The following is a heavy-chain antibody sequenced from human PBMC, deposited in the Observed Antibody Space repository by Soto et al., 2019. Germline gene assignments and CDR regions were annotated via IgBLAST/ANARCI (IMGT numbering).Heavy chain of an antibody. CDR3: ARHVAGCSSTSCYAPYYYYYMDV. V-gene: IGHV5-51*01. CDR1: GYSFTSYW. CDR2: IYPGDSDT. D-gene: IGHD2-2*01. J-gene: IGHJ6*03. Sequence: GESLKISCKGSGYSFTSYWIGWVRQMPGKGLEWMGIIYPGDSDTRYSPSFQGQVTISADKSISTAYLQWSSLKASDTAMYYCARHVAGCSSTSCYAPYYYYYMDVWGKGTTVTVSS.